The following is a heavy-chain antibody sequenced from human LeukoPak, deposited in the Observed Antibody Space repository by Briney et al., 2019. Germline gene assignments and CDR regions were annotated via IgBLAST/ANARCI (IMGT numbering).Heavy chain of an antibody. CDR1: GFTFSSYA. J-gene: IGHJ4*02. D-gene: IGHD1-7*01. Sequence: PGGSLRLSCAASGFTFSSYAMHWVRQAPGKGLEWVAVISYDGSNKYYADSVKGRFTISRDNSKNTLYLQMNSLRAEDTAVYYCAKELELRFCNQFDYWGQGTLVTVSS. CDR2: ISYDGSNK. CDR3: AKELELRFCNQFDY. V-gene: IGHV3-30-3*01.